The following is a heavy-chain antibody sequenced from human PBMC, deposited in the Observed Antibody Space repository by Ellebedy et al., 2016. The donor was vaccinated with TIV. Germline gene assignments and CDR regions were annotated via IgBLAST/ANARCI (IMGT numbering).Heavy chain of an antibody. CDR3: AREVKWLDY. V-gene: IGHV7-4-1*02. J-gene: IGHJ4*02. Sequence: AASVKVSCKASGYTFTSYSMNWVRQASGQGLEYMGWINTNTGNPAYAQGFTGRFVFSLDTSVSTAYLQISSLEAEDTAVYYCAREVKWLDYWGQGTLVTVSS. CDR2: INTNTGNP. D-gene: IGHD2-8*01. CDR1: GYTFTSYS.